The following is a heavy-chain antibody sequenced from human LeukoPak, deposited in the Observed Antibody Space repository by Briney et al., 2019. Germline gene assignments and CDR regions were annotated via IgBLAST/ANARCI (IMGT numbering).Heavy chain of an antibody. CDR3: ARTLYDGSGYYYYFDY. D-gene: IGHD3-22*01. CDR1: GGSISSYY. V-gene: IGHV4-4*07. Sequence: PSETLSLTCTVSGGSISSYYWSWIRQPAGKGLEWIGRIYTSGSTNYNPSLKSRVTMSVDTSKNQFSLKLSSVTAADTAVYYCARTLYDGSGYYYYFDYWGQGTLVTVSS. CDR2: IYTSGST. J-gene: IGHJ4*02.